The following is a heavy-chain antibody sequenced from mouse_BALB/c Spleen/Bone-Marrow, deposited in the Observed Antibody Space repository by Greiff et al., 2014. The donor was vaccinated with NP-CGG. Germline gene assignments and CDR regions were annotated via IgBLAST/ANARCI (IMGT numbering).Heavy chain of an antibody. CDR2: VSSGGSFT. CDR3: ARHGDNYVFDY. Sequence: EVKLVESGGGLVSPGGFLKLSCAASGFTFSNYAMSWVRQTPEKRLEWVATVSSGGSFTYYPDSVKGRFTISRDSAKNTLYLQMSSLRSEDTAMYYCARHGDNYVFDYWGQGTTLTVSS. V-gene: IGHV5-9-3*01. J-gene: IGHJ2*01. D-gene: IGHD1-3*01. CDR1: GFTFSNYA.